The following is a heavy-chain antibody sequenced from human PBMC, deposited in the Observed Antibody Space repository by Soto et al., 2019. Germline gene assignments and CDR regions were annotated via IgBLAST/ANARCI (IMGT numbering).Heavy chain of an antibody. J-gene: IGHJ6*03. Sequence: QVQLQQWGAGLLKPSETLSLTCAVYGGSFSGYYWSWIRQPPGKGLEWIGEINHSGSTNYNPSLKRRVTISVATSKTRFSLKMSSVTAADTAVYYCARAGNHYSYSYMDVWGKGPTVTVSS. CDR3: ARAGNHYSYSYMDV. D-gene: IGHD1-1*01. CDR1: GGSFSGYY. CDR2: INHSGST. V-gene: IGHV4-34*01.